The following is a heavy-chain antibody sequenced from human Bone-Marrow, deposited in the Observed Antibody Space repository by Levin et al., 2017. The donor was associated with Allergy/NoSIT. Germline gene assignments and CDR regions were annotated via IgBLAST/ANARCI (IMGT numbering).Heavy chain of an antibody. CDR2: IFYSGST. J-gene: IGHJ3*02. D-gene: IGHD2-15*01. CDR1: GGSISSSY. CDR3: ARHGGPPPLPVFDI. Sequence: SQTLSLTCTVSGGSISSSYWSWIRQPPGKGLEWIAYIFYSGSTNYNPSLKSRVTISIDTSKNQFSLKLSSVTAADTAMYYCARHGGPPPLPVFDIWGQGTMVTVSP. V-gene: IGHV4-59*08.